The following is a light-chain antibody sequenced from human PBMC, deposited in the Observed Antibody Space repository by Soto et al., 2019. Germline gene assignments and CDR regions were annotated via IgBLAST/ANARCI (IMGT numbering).Light chain of an antibody. CDR2: GVS. CDR3: QQYNNWLQT. V-gene: IGKV3-15*01. Sequence: DIVMTQSPATLSVSPGEGATLSCRASQSVGSNLAWYQQKPAQAPRLLIYGVSTRATGTPARFSGSGSGTEFTLTISSVQSEDFAVYYRQQYNNWLQTFGQGTKVDIK. CDR1: QSVGSN. J-gene: IGKJ1*01.